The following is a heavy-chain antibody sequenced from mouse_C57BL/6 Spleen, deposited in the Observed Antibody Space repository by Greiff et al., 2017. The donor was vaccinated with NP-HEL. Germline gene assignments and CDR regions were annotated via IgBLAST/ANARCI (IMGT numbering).Heavy chain of an antibody. J-gene: IGHJ3*01. CDR1: GYTFTDYY. CDR2: IYPGSGNT. V-gene: IGHV1-76*01. CDR3: ARGLGVGDGCLAWLAD. D-gene: IGHD2-3*01. Sequence: VQLQESGAELVRPGASVKLSCKASGYTFTDYYINWVKQRPGQGLEWIARIYPGSGNTYYNEKFKGKATLTAEKSSSTAYMQLSSLTSEDSAVLCCARGLGVGDGCLAWLADGGEGTVGTVSA.